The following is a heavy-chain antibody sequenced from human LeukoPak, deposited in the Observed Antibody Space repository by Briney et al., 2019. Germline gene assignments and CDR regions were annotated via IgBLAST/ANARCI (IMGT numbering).Heavy chain of an antibody. V-gene: IGHV1-8*01. J-gene: IGHJ3*02. CDR1: GYTFTSYD. CDR2: MNPNSGNT. CDR3: ARGRWDYYDSSGYWSYAFDI. D-gene: IGHD3-22*01. Sequence: GASVKVSCKASGYTFTSYDINWVRQATGQGLEWMGWMNPNSGNTGYAQKFQGRVTMTTDTSTSTAYMELRSLRSDDTAVYYCARGRWDYYDSSGYWSYAFDIWGQGTMVTVSS.